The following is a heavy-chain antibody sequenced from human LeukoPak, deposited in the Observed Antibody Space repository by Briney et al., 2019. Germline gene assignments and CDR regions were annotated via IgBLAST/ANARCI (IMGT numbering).Heavy chain of an antibody. CDR3: ARVRMDSSGWYGVAKPWAWHYGMDV. J-gene: IGHJ6*02. D-gene: IGHD6-19*01. V-gene: IGHV3-23*01. CDR1: GFTFSSYA. CDR2: ISGSGGST. Sequence: PGGSLRLSCAASGFTFSSYAMSWVRQAPGKGLEWVSAISGSGGSTYYADSVKGRFTISRDNSKNTLYLQMNSLRAEDTAVYYCARVRMDSSGWYGVAKPWAWHYGMDVWGQGTTVTVSS.